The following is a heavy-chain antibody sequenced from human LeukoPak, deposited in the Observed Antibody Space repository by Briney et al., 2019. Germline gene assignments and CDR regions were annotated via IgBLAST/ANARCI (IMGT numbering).Heavy chain of an antibody. J-gene: IGHJ5*02. Sequence: SETLSLTCTVSGGSISSSGYYWRGIRQPPGKGLEWIGTIYYSGSTYYSPSLPSRVTISVDTSKSHFSLNLSSVTAADTAVYYCARTDYDVLSWGQGTLVTVSS. V-gene: IGHV4-39*07. CDR1: GGSISSSGYY. CDR3: ARTDYDVLS. D-gene: IGHD3-9*01. CDR2: IYYSGST.